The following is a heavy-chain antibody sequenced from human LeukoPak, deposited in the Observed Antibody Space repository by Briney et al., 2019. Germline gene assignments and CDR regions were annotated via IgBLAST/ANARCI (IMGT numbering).Heavy chain of an antibody. CDR3: ARDPSCSGGSCYSEGINWFDP. V-gene: IGHV3-66*01. CDR1: GFTVSSNY. CDR2: IYIGGRT. J-gene: IGHJ5*02. Sequence: GGSLRLSCAASGFTVSSNYMSWVRQAPGKGLEWVSVIYIGGRTNYADSVTGRFMMSRDNSKNTVYLQMNSLRGEDTAVYHCARDPSCSGGSCYSEGINWFDPWGQGTLVTVSS. D-gene: IGHD2-15*01.